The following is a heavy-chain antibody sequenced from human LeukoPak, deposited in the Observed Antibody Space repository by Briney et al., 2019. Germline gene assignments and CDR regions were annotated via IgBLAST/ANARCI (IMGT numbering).Heavy chain of an antibody. Sequence: GASVKVSCKASGYTFTNYDIHEVRQATGQGLEWMGWMNPNSGNRGYAQKFQGRVTMTRDTTISTAYMELSGLRCDDTVVYYCASVYEDVDYWGEGTLVTVSS. V-gene: IGHV1-8*02. D-gene: IGHD2/OR15-2a*01. CDR3: ASVYEDVDY. J-gene: IGHJ4*02. CDR2: MNPNSGNR. CDR1: GYTFTNYD.